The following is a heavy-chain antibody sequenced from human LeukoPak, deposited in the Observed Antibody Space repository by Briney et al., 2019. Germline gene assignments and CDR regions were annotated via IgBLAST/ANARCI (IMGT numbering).Heavy chain of an antibody. CDR3: ARDRNDYGDLDAFDI. CDR2: IYYTGST. CDR1: GGSINNYY. D-gene: IGHD4-17*01. Sequence: SETLSLTCTVSGGSINNYYWSWIRQPPEKGLEWIGYIYYTGSTNYNPSLKSRVTISVDTSKNQFSLELSSVTAADTAVYYCARDRNDYGDLDAFDIWGQGTMVTVSS. J-gene: IGHJ3*02. V-gene: IGHV4-59*01.